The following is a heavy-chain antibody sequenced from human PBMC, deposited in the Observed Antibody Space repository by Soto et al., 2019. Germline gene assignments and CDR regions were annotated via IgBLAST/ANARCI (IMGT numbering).Heavy chain of an antibody. CDR3: VNAFNGQYLNRKAFDY. CDR1: GFTFGSFA. CDR2: ISNTGGTT. D-gene: IGHD2-8*01. J-gene: IGHJ4*02. V-gene: IGHV3-64D*08. Sequence: EVQLVESGGELVQTGGSLTLSCSASGFTFGSFAMHWVRQAPGKGLEYVSAISNTGGTTFYAYPVNGRFIVSIDNSKNALDLQISSLRPDDTALYFCVNAFNGQYLNRKAFDYWGQGTLVTVSS.